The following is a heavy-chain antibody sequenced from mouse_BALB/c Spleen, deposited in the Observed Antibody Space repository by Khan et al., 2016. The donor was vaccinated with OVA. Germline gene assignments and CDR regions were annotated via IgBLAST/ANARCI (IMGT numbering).Heavy chain of an antibody. V-gene: IGHV3-8*02. Sequence: EVQLQESGPSLVKPSQTLSLTCSVTGDSITRGYWNWIRKFPGNKLDYMGYISYSGNTYCNPSLKSRISITRDTSKNQYYLQLNSVTTEDTATYYCACELRGFAYWGQGTLDTVSA. CDR2: ISYSGNT. CDR3: ACELRGFAY. J-gene: IGHJ3*01. D-gene: IGHD1-1*01. CDR1: GDSITRGY.